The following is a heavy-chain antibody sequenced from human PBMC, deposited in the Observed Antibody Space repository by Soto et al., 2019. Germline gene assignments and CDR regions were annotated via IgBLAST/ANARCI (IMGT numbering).Heavy chain of an antibody. CDR2: INPNSGGT. V-gene: IGHV1-2*04. CDR3: ARDLSYGSGSYYGMDV. J-gene: IGHJ6*02. CDR1: GYTFTGYY. Sequence: RASVKVSCKASGYTFTGYYMHWVRQAPGQGLEWMGWINPNSGGTNYAQKFQGWVTMTRDTSISTAYMELSRLRSDDTAVYYCARDLSYGSGSYYGMDVWGQGTTVTVSS. D-gene: IGHD3-10*01.